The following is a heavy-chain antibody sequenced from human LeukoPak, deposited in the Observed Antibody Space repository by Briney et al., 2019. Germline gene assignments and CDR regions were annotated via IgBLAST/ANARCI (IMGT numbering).Heavy chain of an antibody. Sequence: GGSLRLSCTASGFTFNSYWMTWVRQAPGKGLEWVANTNQHGTQNYYVDSVKGRFTISRDNAENSLYLQMSSLRDEDTAVYYCARDEDIVVVPAEGFDYWGQGTLVTVSS. CDR1: GFTFNSYW. D-gene: IGHD2-2*01. CDR2: TNQHGTQN. J-gene: IGHJ4*02. V-gene: IGHV3-7*01. CDR3: ARDEDIVVVPAEGFDY.